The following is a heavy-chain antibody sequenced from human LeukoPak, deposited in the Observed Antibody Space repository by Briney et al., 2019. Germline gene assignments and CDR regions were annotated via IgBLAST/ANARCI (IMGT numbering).Heavy chain of an antibody. V-gene: IGHV4-31*03. CDR1: GGSISSGGYY. J-gene: IGHJ4*02. CDR2: IYYSGST. D-gene: IGHD1-26*01. CDR3: ARALKWELPYYFDY. Sequence: SETLSLTCTVSGGSISSGGYYWSWIRQHPGKGLEWIGYIYYSGSTYYNPSLKSRVTISVDTSKNQFSLKLSSVTAADTAVYYCARALKWELPYYFDYWGQGTLVTVSS.